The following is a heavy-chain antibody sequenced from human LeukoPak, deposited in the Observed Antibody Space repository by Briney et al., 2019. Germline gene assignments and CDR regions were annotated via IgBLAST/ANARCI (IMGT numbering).Heavy chain of an antibody. CDR3: ARVRGGQGIRYFVWLLSLVDH. D-gene: IGHD3-9*01. J-gene: IGHJ4*02. CDR1: GYTFTSYG. CDR2: ISAYNGNT. V-gene: IGHV1-18*01. Sequence: ASVKVSCKASGYTFTSYGISWVRQAPGQGLEWMGWISAYNGNTNYAQKLQGRVTMTTDTSTSTAYMELRSLRSDDTGVYYCARVRGGQGIRYFVWLLSLVDHWGQGTLVTVSS.